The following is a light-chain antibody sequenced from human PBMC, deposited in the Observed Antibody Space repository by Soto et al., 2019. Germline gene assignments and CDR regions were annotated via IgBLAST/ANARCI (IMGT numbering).Light chain of an antibody. Sequence: DTQMTQSPSSLSASVGDRISITCRASQTVSTYLNWYQQKPGKAPTLLISATSTLQSGVPSRFSGSGSGTEFTLTITSLQPEDFATYHCQQTYTTPRTFGQGTKVDIK. CDR3: QQTYTTPRT. J-gene: IGKJ1*01. V-gene: IGKV1-39*01. CDR1: QTVSTY. CDR2: ATS.